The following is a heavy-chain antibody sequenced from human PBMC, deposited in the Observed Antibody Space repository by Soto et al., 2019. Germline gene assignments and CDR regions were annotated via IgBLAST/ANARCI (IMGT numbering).Heavy chain of an antibody. CDR3: ARRWGRTFDY. Sequence: QVQLQESGPGLVKPSETLSLTCTVSGGSISSYYWSWIRQPPGKGLEWIGYIYYSGSTNYNPSLKSRVTISVDTSKNQFSRKLSSVPAADPAVYYCARRWGRTFDYWGQGTLVTVSS. J-gene: IGHJ4*02. V-gene: IGHV4-59*08. CDR2: IYYSGST. CDR1: GGSISSYY. D-gene: IGHD1-26*01.